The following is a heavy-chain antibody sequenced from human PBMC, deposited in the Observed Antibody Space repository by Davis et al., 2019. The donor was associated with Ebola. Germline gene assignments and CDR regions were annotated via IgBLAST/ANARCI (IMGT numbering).Heavy chain of an antibody. V-gene: IGHV3-30-3*01. CDR3: ASLDGGETTVVTPGAFDI. CDR2: ISYDGSNK. D-gene: IGHD4-23*01. J-gene: IGHJ3*02. Sequence: PGGSLRLSCAASGFTFSSYAMHWVRQAPGKGLEWVAVISYDGSNKYYADSVKGRFTISRDNSKNTLYLQMNSLRAEDTAVYYCASLDGGETTVVTPGAFDIWGQGTMVTVSS. CDR1: GFTFSSYA.